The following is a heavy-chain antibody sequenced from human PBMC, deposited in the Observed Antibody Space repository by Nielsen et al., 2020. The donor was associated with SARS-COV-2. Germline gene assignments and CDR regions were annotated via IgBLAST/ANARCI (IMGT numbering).Heavy chain of an antibody. CDR2: ISYDGSNK. V-gene: IGHV3-30*18. J-gene: IGHJ6*03. CDR1: GFTFSSYG. D-gene: IGHD6-13*01. CDR3: AKGMAADAYDSYYYYYYMDV. Sequence: GESLKISCAASGFTFSSYGMHWVRQAPGKGLEWVAVISYDGSNKYYADSVKGRFTISRDNSKNTLYLQMNSLRAEDTAVYYCAKGMAADAYDSYYYYYYMDVWGKGTTVTVSS.